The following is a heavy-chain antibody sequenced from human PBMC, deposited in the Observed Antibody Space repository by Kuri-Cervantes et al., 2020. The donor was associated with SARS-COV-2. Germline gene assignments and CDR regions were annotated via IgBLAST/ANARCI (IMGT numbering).Heavy chain of an antibody. Sequence: LSLTCAASGFTFSSYGMHWVRQAPGKGLEWVAVIWYDGSNKYYADSVKGRFTISRDNSKNTLYLQMNSLRAEDTAVYYCARDRIAPTGWDYYMDVWGKGTTVNVSS. CDR2: IWYDGSNK. CDR1: GFTFSSYG. V-gene: IGHV3-33*01. J-gene: IGHJ6*03. CDR3: ARDRIAPTGWDYYMDV. D-gene: IGHD2-15*01.